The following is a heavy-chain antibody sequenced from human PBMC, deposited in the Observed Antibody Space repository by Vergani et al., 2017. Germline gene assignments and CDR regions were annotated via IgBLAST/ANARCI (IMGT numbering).Heavy chain of an antibody. Sequence: VQLVESGGGVVQPGGSLRLSCAASGFTFGDYYMASIRLAPGKGLDWVASIKRDGTETFYVDSVKGRFTISRDNAKTTLYLQMNSLRDEDRGVYYCARISGGSAPYLHYWGQGTLVTVAS. CDR1: GFTFGDYY. J-gene: IGHJ1*01. V-gene: IGHV3-7*01. CDR2: IKRDGTET. D-gene: IGHD2-15*01. CDR3: ARISGGSAPYLHY.